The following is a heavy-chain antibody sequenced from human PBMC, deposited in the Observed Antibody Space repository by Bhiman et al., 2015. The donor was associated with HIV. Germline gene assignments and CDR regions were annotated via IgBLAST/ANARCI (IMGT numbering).Heavy chain of an antibody. D-gene: IGHD3-10*01. CDR3: VRGMMILYYFDY. CDR2: ISGSGGST. Sequence: EVQLLESGGGLVQPGGSLRLSCAASGFTFSSYAMSWVRQAPGKGLEWVSAISGSGGSTYYADSVKGRFTISRDNSKNTLYLQMNSLRAEDTAVYYCVRGMMILYYFDYWGQGTLVTVSS. V-gene: IGHV3-23*01. CDR1: GFTFSSYA. J-gene: IGHJ4*02.